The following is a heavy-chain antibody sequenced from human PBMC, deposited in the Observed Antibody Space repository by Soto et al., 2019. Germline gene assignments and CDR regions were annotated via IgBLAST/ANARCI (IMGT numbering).Heavy chain of an antibody. J-gene: IGHJ6*03. CDR1: GFTFSNYE. CDR2: ISNNGAHT. V-gene: IGHV3-64*01. Sequence: GGSLRLSCAASGFTFSNYEMHWVRQAPGKGLEYVSGISNNGAHTDYAKSVKGRFTISRDNSENTLYLQMGSLRAEDTAVYYCAGFGEFYYYYYMDVWGKGTTVTVSS. D-gene: IGHD3-10*01. CDR3: AGFGEFYYYYYMDV.